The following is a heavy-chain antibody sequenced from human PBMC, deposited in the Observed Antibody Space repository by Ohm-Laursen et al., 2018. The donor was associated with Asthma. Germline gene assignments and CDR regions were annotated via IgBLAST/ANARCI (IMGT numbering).Heavy chain of an antibody. CDR1: GFTFSSYS. V-gene: IGHV3-21*01. CDR3: ARDFPDTAMATENYYYYGMDV. CDR2: ISSSSSYI. J-gene: IGHJ6*02. Sequence: GSLRLSCAASGFTFSSYSMNWVRQAPGKGLEWVSSISSSSSYIYYADSVKGRFTISRDNAKNSLYLQMNSLRAEDTAVYYCARDFPDTAMATENYYYYGMDVWGQGTTVTVSS. D-gene: IGHD5-18*01.